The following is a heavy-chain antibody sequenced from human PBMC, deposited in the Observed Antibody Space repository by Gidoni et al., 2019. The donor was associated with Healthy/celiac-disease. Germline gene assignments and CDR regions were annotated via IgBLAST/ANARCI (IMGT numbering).Heavy chain of an antibody. D-gene: IGHD6-13*01. J-gene: IGHJ4*02. Sequence: QLQLQESGPGLVKPSETLSLTCTVSGGSISSSSYYWGWIRQPPGKGLEWIGSIYYSGSTYYNPSLKSRVTISVDTSKNQFSLKLSSVTAADTAVYYCASSSSWYRYYFDYWGQGTLVTVSS. CDR3: ASSSSWYRYYFDY. V-gene: IGHV4-39*01. CDR1: GGSISSSSYY. CDR2: IYYSGST.